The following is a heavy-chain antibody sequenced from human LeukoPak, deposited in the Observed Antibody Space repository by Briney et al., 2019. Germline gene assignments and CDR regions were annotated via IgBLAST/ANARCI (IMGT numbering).Heavy chain of an antibody. CDR1: GFTFSSYS. J-gene: IGHJ6*02. Sequence: QPGGSLRLSSAASGFTFSSYSMNWVRQAPGKGLEWVSYISSSSSTIYYADSVKGRFTISRDNAKNSLYLQMSSLRDEDTAVYYCARDQTPLEYYYYYGMDVWGQGTTVTVSS. CDR3: ARDQTPLEYYYYYGMDV. D-gene: IGHD1-1*01. CDR2: ISSSSSTI. V-gene: IGHV3-48*02.